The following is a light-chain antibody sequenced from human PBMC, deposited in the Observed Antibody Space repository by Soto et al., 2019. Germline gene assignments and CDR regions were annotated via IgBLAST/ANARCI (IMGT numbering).Light chain of an antibody. CDR2: EVS. CDR3: SSYTSSSTHWV. V-gene: IGLV2-14*01. J-gene: IGLJ3*02. Sequence: QSALTQPASVSGSPGQSITISCTGTSSDVGGYNYVSWYQQHPGKAPKLMIYEVSHRPSGVSNRFSGSKSGNTASLTISGLQAEDEADYYCSSYTSSSTHWVFGGGTQLTVL. CDR1: SSDVGGYNY.